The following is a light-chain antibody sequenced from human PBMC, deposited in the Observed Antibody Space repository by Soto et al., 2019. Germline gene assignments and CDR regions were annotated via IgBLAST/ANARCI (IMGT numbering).Light chain of an antibody. CDR3: QQYRSWPRT. CDR1: QDVMYD. Sequence: EIVLTQYPATLSVSPGGRATLSCRASQDVMYDLAWYQQKPAQAPRLLAYGASTRATDAPPRFRGSGSGTEFSLTISSLQSEDFATYYCQQYRSWPRTFGQGSRVEIK. V-gene: IGKV3-15*01. CDR2: GAS. J-gene: IGKJ1*01.